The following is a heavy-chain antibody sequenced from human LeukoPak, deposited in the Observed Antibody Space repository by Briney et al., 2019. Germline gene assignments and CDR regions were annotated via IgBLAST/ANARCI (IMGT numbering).Heavy chain of an antibody. Sequence: ASVTVSCKVSGYTLTELSMHWVRQAPGKGLEWMGGFDPEDGETIYAQKFQGRVTMTEDTSTDTAYMELSSLRSEDTAVYYCATDLCSSTSCRGNYYYYMDVWGKGTTVTVSS. CDR2: FDPEDGET. CDR1: GYTLTELS. J-gene: IGHJ6*03. D-gene: IGHD2-2*01. CDR3: ATDLCSSTSCRGNYYYYMDV. V-gene: IGHV1-24*01.